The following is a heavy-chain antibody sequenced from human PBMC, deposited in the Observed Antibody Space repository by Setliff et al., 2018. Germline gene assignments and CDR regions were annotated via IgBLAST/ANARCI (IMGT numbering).Heavy chain of an antibody. CDR3: ARTCSGSGCYAGLES. V-gene: IGHV3-7*01. Sequence: GGSLRLSCAASGFTFSNYLMSWVRQAPGKGLEWVANIKQDGSEKYYVDSVKGRFTISRDNAKNSLYLQMNSLRADDTAVYYCARTCSGSGCYAGLESWGQGTPVTVSS. CDR2: IKQDGSEK. J-gene: IGHJ4*02. CDR1: GFTFSNYL. D-gene: IGHD2-15*01.